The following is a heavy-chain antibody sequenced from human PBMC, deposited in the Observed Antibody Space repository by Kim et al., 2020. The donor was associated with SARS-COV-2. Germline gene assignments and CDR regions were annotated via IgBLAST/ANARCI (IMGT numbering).Heavy chain of an antibody. V-gene: IGHV4-4*07. CDR2: IYTSGST. Sequence: SETLSLTCTVSGGSISSYYWSWIRQPAGKGLEWIGRIYTSGSTNCNPSLKSRVTMSVDTSKNQFSLKLSSVTAADTAVYYCAREGLRMVIYYGMDVWGQGTTVTVSS. J-gene: IGHJ6*02. CDR3: AREGLRMVIYYGMDV. D-gene: IGHD3-22*01. CDR1: GGSISSYY.